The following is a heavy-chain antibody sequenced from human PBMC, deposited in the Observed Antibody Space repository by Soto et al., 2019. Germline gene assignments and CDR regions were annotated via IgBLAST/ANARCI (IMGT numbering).Heavy chain of an antibody. J-gene: IGHJ6*03. CDR1: GFTFSSYA. V-gene: IGHV3-23*01. CDR2: ISEGGGNT. D-gene: IGHD2-21*01. CDR3: ARLGGPATVVDSYYYMDV. Sequence: GGSLRLSCAASGFTFSSYAMRWVRQAPGKGLEWVSYISEGGGNTYYADSVKGRFTVSRDNSKSTLYLQMPSLRADDTAVYYCARLGGPATVVDSYYYMDVWGKGTTVTVSS.